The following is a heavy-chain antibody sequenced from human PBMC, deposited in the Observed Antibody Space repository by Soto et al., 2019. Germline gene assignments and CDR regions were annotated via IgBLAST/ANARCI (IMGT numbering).Heavy chain of an antibody. D-gene: IGHD1-26*01. CDR3: VRVGPTLDY. Sequence: GGSLRLSCATSGFAFSGYTMNWVRQAPGKGLEWVSSISSSSSHIYYADSMKGRFTISRDNAKNSLFLQMNSLRAEDTAFYYCVRVGPTLDYWGPGALVTVSS. CDR2: ISSSSSHI. V-gene: IGHV3-21*01. CDR1: GFAFSGYT. J-gene: IGHJ4*02.